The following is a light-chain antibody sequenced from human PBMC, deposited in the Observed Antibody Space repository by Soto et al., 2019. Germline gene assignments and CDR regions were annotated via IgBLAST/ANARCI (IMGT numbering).Light chain of an antibody. Sequence: DIQMTQSPSSLSASVGDSVTITCRASQNIDSYLNWYQQRPGKAPKLLIHDASILQSGVPSRFSGSGSGTEFALTISSLQPEDFATLYCQQTYSTPWTFGQGTKVDI. J-gene: IGKJ1*01. CDR1: QNIDSY. CDR2: DAS. CDR3: QQTYSTPWT. V-gene: IGKV1-39*01.